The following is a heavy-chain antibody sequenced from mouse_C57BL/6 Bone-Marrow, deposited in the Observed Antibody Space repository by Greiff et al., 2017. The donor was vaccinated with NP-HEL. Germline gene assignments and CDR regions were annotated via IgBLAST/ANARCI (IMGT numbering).Heavy chain of an antibody. V-gene: IGHV7-4*01. CDR2: IRNKANGYTT. CDR1: GFTFTDYY. J-gene: IGHJ3*01. CDR3: VKAGIYDGYYEGFAY. D-gene: IGHD2-3*01. Sequence: EVMLVESGGGLVQPGASLRLSCAASGFTFTDYYMSWVRQPPGKAPEWLALIRNKANGYTTEYTASVKGRFTISRDNSQNILYLQMNTLRAEDSATYYCVKAGIYDGYYEGFAYWGQGTLVTVSA.